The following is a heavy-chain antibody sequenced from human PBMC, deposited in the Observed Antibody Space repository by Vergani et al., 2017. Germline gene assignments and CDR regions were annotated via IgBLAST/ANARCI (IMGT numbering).Heavy chain of an antibody. J-gene: IGHJ4*02. D-gene: IGHD5-12*01. V-gene: IGHV1-69*08. CDR1: GGTFSSYT. Sequence: QVQLVQSGAEVKKPGSSVKVSCKASGGTFSSYTISWVRQAPGQGLEWMGRIIPILGIANYAQKLQGRVTFTADKSTSTAYMELSSLRSEDTAVYYCARDEVATIREYYFDDWGEGTLVTVSS. CDR3: ARDEVATIREYYFDD. CDR2: IIPILGIA.